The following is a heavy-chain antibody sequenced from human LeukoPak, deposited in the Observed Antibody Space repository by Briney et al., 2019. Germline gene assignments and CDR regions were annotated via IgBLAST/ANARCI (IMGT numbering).Heavy chain of an antibody. CDR1: GGSISNYY. V-gene: IGHV4-4*07. CDR3: AGGATYYYDSSGYYGDAFDI. J-gene: IGHJ3*02. D-gene: IGHD3-22*01. CDR2: IYSSGST. Sequence: SETLSLTCTVSGGSISNYYWSWIRQPAGKGLEWIGRIYSSGSTNYKPSLKSRVTMSVDTSKNQFSLKLSSVTAADTAVYYCAGGATYYYDSSGYYGDAFDIWGQGTTVTVSS.